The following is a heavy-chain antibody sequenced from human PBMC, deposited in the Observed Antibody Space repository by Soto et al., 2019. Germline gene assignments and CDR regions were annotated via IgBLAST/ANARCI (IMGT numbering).Heavy chain of an antibody. J-gene: IGHJ6*02. D-gene: IGHD3-3*01. CDR1: GYTFTSYA. CDR2: ISAGNGNT. V-gene: IGHV1-3*01. CDR3: ARVLRFWSGYYTFVNYYYGMDV. Sequence: GASVKVSCKASGYTFTSYAMHWVRQAPGQRLEWMGWISAGNGNTKYSQKFQGRVTITRDTSASTAYMELSSLRSEDTAVYYCARVLRFWSGYYTFVNYYYGMDVWGQGTTVTVSS.